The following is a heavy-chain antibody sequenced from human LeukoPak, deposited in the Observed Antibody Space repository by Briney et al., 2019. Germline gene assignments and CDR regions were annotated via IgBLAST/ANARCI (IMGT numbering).Heavy chain of an antibody. Sequence: GGSLRLSCAASGFTFSSYEMNWVRQAPGKGLEWVSYISSSSSTIYYADSVKGRFTISRDNAKNSLHLQMNSLRAEDTAVYYCARDEENFWSGSDFDYWGQGTLVTVSS. D-gene: IGHD3-3*01. CDR1: GFTFSSYE. J-gene: IGHJ4*02. CDR2: ISSSSSTI. V-gene: IGHV3-48*01. CDR3: ARDEENFWSGSDFDY.